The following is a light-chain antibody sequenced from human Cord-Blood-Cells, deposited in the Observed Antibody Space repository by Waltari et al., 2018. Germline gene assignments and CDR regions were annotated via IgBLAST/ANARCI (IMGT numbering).Light chain of an antibody. V-gene: IGKV1-39*01. CDR2: AAS. CDR3: QQSYSTPPWT. CDR1: QSISSY. Sequence: DIQMTQSPSSLSASVGDRVTITCRASQSISSYLNWYQQKPGKAPKLLIYAASSLQSGVPSRFSGSGSGTDFTLTISSLQPEDFATYYCQQSYSTPPWTFGQGTKLENK. J-gene: IGKJ1*01.